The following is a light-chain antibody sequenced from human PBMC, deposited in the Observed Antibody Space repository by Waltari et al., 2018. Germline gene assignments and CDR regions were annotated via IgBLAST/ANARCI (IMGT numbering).Light chain of an antibody. Sequence: EIVMTQSPATLSVSQGEIATLPCRASQSVSSNLAWYQQKPGQAPRLLIYGASTRATGIPARFSGSGSGTEFTLTISSLQSEDFAVYYCQQYNNWPRTFGQGTKVEIK. J-gene: IGKJ1*01. V-gene: IGKV3-15*01. CDR1: QSVSSN. CDR2: GAS. CDR3: QQYNNWPRT.